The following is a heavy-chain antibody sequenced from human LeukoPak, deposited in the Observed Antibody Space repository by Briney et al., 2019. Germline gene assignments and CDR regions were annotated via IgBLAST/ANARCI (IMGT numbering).Heavy chain of an antibody. CDR2: ITSSSSYI. CDR3: ARAAVRGVIVDAFDW. D-gene: IGHD3-10*01. CDR1: GFIFNTYN. J-gene: IGHJ3*01. V-gene: IGHV3-21*01. Sequence: GGSLRLSCAASGFIFNTYNMNWVRQAPGKGLEWVSSITSSSSYIYYADSVKGRFTISRDNAKNSLYLQMNSLRAEDTAVYYCARAAVRGVIVDAFDWWGQGTMVTVSS.